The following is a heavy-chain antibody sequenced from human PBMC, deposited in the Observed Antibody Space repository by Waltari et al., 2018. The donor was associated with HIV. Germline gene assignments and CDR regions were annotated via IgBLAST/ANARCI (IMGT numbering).Heavy chain of an antibody. CDR3: ARDPNGDLRHWYFDL. CDR1: GDSIRPSKW. Sequence: QVQLQESGPGLVKPSGTLSPTCAVSGDSIRPSKWWSWVRQPPGKGLEWIGEIYHSGSTNYNPSLKSRVTMSVDKSKNQFSLKLSSVTAADTAVYYCARDPNGDLRHWYFDLWGRGTLVTVSS. V-gene: IGHV4-4*02. CDR2: IYHSGST. J-gene: IGHJ2*01. D-gene: IGHD4-17*01.